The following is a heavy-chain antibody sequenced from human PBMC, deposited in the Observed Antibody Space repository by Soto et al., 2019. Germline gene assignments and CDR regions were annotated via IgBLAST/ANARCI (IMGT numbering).Heavy chain of an antibody. J-gene: IGHJ6*02. CDR2: ISWNSGSI. V-gene: IGHV3-9*01. Sequence: GGSLRLSCGASGFTFDYYAMRWVRQAPGKGLEWVSGISWNSGSIGYVDSVKGRFTISRDNAKNSLYLQMNSLRAEDTALYYCAKDIGGFDSSGYYPPLDYYYYGMDVWGQGTTVPVSS. CDR3: AKDIGGFDSSGYYPPLDYYYYGMDV. CDR1: GFTFDYYA. D-gene: IGHD3-22*01.